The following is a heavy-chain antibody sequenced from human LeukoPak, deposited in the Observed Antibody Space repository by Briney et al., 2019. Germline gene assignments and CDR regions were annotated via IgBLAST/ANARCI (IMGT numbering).Heavy chain of an antibody. CDR1: EYTFTGYY. V-gene: IGHV1-2*02. D-gene: IGHD2-15*01. CDR2: ISPNSGDT. J-gene: IGHJ4*02. Sequence: ASVKVSCKTSEYTFTGYYMHWVRQAPGQGLEWMGWISPNSGDTNYAQKFQGRVTMTRDTSISTAYMELSRLRSDDTAVYYCAILAWCSGGSCAPPPFDYWGQGTLVTVSS. CDR3: AILAWCSGGSCAPPPFDY.